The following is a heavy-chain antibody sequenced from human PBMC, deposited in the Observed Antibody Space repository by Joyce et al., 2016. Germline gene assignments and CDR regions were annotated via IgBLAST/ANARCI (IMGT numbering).Heavy chain of an antibody. CDR1: GYSFTSYW. J-gene: IGHJ4*02. V-gene: IGHV5-51*01. CDR3: ARSAVRGTLSPFFDY. D-gene: IGHD3-16*01. Sequence: AEVKKPGESLKISCKGVGYSFTSYWLGWVRQMPGKGLELMGIINPEDSDTRYSPSFQGQVTISVDRSIKTAHLRWGSLRASDTAIYYCARSAVRGTLSPFFDYWGQGSLVTVSS. CDR2: INPEDSDT.